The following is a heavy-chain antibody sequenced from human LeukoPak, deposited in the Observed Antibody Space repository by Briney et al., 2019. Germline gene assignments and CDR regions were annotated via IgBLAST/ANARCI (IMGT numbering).Heavy chain of an antibody. CDR2: FYHDGSS. Sequence: SETLSLTCTVSGYSLSTGYYWDWIRQPPGKGLEWIGTFYHDGSSYYNPSLNSRVTISVDTSKNQFSLNLTSVPAADTAVYYCARSVEGYCSGGSCYSYYYYMDVWGKGTTVTVSS. CDR3: ARSVEGYCSGGSCYSYYYYMDV. D-gene: IGHD2-15*01. V-gene: IGHV4-38-2*02. J-gene: IGHJ6*03. CDR1: GYSLSTGYY.